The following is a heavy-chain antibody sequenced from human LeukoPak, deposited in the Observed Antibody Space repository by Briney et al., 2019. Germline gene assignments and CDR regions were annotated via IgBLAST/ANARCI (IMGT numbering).Heavy chain of an antibody. D-gene: IGHD6-6*01. CDR2: ISSSSSYI. CDR1: GFTFSSYS. J-gene: IGHJ6*03. CDR3: ARIGSSSQNYYYYYYMDV. Sequence: NPGGSLRLSCAASGFTFSSYSMNWVRQAPGKGLEWVSSISSSSSYIYYADSVKGRFTISRDNAKNSLYLQMNSLRAEDTAVYYCARIGSSSQNYYYYYYMDVWGKGTTVTVSS. V-gene: IGHV3-21*01.